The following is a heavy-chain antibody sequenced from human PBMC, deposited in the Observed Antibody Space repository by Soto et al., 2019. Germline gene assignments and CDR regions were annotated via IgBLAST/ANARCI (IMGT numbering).Heavy chain of an antibody. V-gene: IGHV1-8*01. CDR1: GYTFTSYD. J-gene: IGHJ6*02. D-gene: IGHD6-6*01. Sequence: QVQLVQSGAEVKKPGASVKVSCKASGYTFTSYDINWVRQATGQGLEWMGWMNPNSGNTGYAQKFQGRVTMTRNTSISTAYMELSSLRSEDTAVYYWARGWSIAARSYYYYYGMDVWGQGTTVTVSS. CDR3: ARGWSIAARSYYYYYGMDV. CDR2: MNPNSGNT.